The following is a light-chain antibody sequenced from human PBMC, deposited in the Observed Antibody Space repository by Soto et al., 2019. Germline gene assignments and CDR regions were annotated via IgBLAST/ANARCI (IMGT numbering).Light chain of an antibody. CDR3: QQSDSTPYT. V-gene: IGKV1-39*01. Sequence: DIPMTQSPSSLSASVGDRVTITCRASQSVTIYLSWYQQKPGKAPKLLVYAASTLQSGVPSRFSGSGSGTDFTLTISSLQPEDFATYYCQQSDSTPYTFGQGTKLEIK. CDR2: AAS. J-gene: IGKJ2*01. CDR1: QSVTIY.